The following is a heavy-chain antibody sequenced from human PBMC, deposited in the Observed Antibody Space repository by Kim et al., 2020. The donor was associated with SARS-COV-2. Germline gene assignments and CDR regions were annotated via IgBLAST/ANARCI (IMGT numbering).Heavy chain of an antibody. J-gene: IGHJ4*02. D-gene: IGHD3-16*02. CDR1: GFTFSSYS. Sequence: GGSLRLSCAASGFTFSSYSMNWVRQAPGKGLEWVSSISGSSAYIYYADSVKGRFTISRDNAKNSLYLQMNSLRAEDTAVYYCARDAGRLGGLSPHDHWGQGTLVTVSS. V-gene: IGHV3-21*01. CDR3: ARDAGRLGGLSPHDH. CDR2: ISGSSAYI.